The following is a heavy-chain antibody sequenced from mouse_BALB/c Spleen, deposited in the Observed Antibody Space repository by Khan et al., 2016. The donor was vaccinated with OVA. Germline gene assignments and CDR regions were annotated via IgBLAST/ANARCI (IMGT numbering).Heavy chain of an antibody. J-gene: IGHJ3*01. CDR3: ASKDYYDYDQFPY. CDR2: INYSGNT. Sequence: EVQLQESGPGLVKPSQSLSLTCTVTGYSITSEYAWNWIRHFPGNKLEWMVYINYSGNTRFNPSLTSRTSITGDTSKNQFFLQLNSVTTEDTATYYGASKDYYDYDQFPYWGQGTLVTVSA. D-gene: IGHD2-4*01. CDR1: GYSITSEYA. V-gene: IGHV3-2*02.